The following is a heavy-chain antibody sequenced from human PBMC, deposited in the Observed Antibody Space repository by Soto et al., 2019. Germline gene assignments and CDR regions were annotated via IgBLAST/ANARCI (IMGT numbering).Heavy chain of an antibody. Sequence: TLSLTCTVSGGSISSGGYYWSWIRQHPGKGLEWIGYIYYSGSTYYNPSLKSRVTISVDTSKNQFSLKLSSVTAADTAVYYCARGSSSSPWFDPWGKGTLVTVSS. V-gene: IGHV4-31*03. CDR1: GGSISSGGYY. J-gene: IGHJ5*02. CDR2: IYYSGST. CDR3: ARGSSSSPWFDP. D-gene: IGHD6-6*01.